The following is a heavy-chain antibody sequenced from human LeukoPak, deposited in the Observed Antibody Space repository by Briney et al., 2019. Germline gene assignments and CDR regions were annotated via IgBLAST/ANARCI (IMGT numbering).Heavy chain of an antibody. CDR2: IIPIFGTA. CDR3: ARDEPRDIYYDSSGYYPSGAFDI. J-gene: IGHJ3*02. CDR1: GGTFSSYA. Sequence: SVKVSCKASGGTFSSYAISWVRQAPGQGLEWMGRIIPIFGTANYAQKFQGRVTITTDDSTSTAYMELSSLRSEDTAVYYCARDEPRDIYYDSSGYYPSGAFDIWGQGTMVTVSS. V-gene: IGHV1-69*05. D-gene: IGHD3-22*01.